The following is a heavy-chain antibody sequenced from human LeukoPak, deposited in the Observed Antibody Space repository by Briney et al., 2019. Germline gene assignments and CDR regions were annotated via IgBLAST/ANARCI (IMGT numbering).Heavy chain of an antibody. V-gene: IGHV4-59*01. J-gene: IGHJ4*02. Sequence: SETLSLTCTVSGGSITGYYWSWIRQPPGKGLEWIGYIYYSGSTHYNPSLKSRVTISVDTSKNQFSLRLSSVTAADTAVYYCARVTGGSYSLADFDYWGQGTLVTVSS. D-gene: IGHD1-26*01. CDR1: GGSITGYY. CDR2: IYYSGST. CDR3: ARVTGGSYSLADFDY.